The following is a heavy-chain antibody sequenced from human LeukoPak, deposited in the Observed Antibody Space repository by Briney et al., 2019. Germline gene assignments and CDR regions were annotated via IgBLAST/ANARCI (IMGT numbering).Heavy chain of an antibody. CDR3: ARDYWWNYDY. J-gene: IGHJ4*02. Sequence: GGSLRLSCATSGFTFSSYAMHWVRQAPGKGLEWVAVISYDGSNKYYADSVKGRFTISRDNSKNTIYLQMDSLRAEDTAIYYCARDYWWNYDYWGQGTLVTVSS. V-gene: IGHV3-30-3*01. CDR2: ISYDGSNK. CDR1: GFTFSSYA. D-gene: IGHD1-7*01.